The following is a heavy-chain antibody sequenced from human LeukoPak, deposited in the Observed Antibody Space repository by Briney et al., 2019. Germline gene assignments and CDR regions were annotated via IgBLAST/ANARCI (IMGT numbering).Heavy chain of an antibody. CDR3: ATYLAAARPMGL. D-gene: IGHD6-13*01. J-gene: IGHJ4*02. CDR1: GYTLTGLS. CDR2: FDPEDGET. V-gene: IGHV1-24*01. Sequence: ASVKVSCKVSGYTLTGLSMHWVRQAPGKGLEWMGGFDPEDGETIYAQKFQGRVTMTEVTSTDTAYMELTILRSEDTAVYYCATYLAAARPMGLWGQGTLVTVSS.